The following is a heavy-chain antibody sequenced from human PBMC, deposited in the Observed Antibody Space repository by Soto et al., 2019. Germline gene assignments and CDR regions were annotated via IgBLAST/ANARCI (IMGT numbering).Heavy chain of an antibody. Sequence: TSETLSLTCTVSGGSISSYYWSWIRQPPGKGLEWIGYIFYSGSTNYNPSPKSRVTISVDTSKNQFSLKLSSVTAADTAVYYCARRYSSGIDFWGQGTLVTVSS. D-gene: IGHD6-19*01. V-gene: IGHV4-59*08. CDR3: ARRYSSGIDF. J-gene: IGHJ4*02. CDR1: GGSISSYY. CDR2: IFYSGST.